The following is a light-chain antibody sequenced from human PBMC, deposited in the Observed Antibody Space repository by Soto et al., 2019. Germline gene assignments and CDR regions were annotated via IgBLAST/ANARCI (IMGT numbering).Light chain of an antibody. CDR2: DVN. CDR1: SSDVGSYDY. Sequence: LTEPGSVSGCPGQSMTFSCTGTSSDVGSYDYVSWHQQHPGKAPKLIIYDVNNRPSGVPSRFSGSKSGNTASLTISGLQTEDEADYYCCAYSTSGTHVFGPGTKVTVL. CDR3: CAYSTSGTHV. J-gene: IGLJ1*01. V-gene: IGLV2-14*03.